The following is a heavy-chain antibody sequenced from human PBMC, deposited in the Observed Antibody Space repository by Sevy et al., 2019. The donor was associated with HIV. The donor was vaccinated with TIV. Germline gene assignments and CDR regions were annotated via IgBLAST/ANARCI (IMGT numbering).Heavy chain of an antibody. CDR2: INHSGRT. D-gene: IGHD6-13*01. CDR3: ASRIAAAGPLSVYYFDY. V-gene: IGHV4-34*01. J-gene: IGHJ4*02. CDR1: GGSFSGYY. Sequence: SETLSLTCAVYGGSFSGYYWSWIRQPPGKGLEWIGEINHSGRTNYNPSLKSRVTISVDTSKNQFSLKLSSVTAADTAVYYCASRIAAAGPLSVYYFDYWGQGTLVTVSS.